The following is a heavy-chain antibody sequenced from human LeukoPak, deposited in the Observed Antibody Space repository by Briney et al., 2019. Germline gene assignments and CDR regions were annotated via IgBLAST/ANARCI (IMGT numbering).Heavy chain of an antibody. D-gene: IGHD1-26*01. CDR3: AKEVGAVALGD. CDR1: GFTFGDYA. J-gene: IGHJ4*02. V-gene: IGHV3-49*03. Sequence: GGSLRLSCTASGFTFGDYAMSWIRQAPGKGLEWVGFIRTKTYGGTTEYAASVKGRFTISRDNSKNTLHLQMNSLRDEDTAVYYCAKEVGAVALGDWGQGTLVTVSS. CDR2: IRTKTYGGTT.